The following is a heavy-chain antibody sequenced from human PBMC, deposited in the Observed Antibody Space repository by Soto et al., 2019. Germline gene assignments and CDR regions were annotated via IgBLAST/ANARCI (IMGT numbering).Heavy chain of an antibody. J-gene: IGHJ3*02. V-gene: IGHV4-31*03. CDR1: CGSISSGGYY. Sequence: PSETLSLTCTVSCGSISSGGYYWSWIRQHPGKGLEWIGYIYYSGSTYYNPSLKSRVTISVDTSKNQFSLKLSSVTAADTAVYYCAVTTYYYDSSGVAFDIWGQGAMVTVSS. D-gene: IGHD3-22*01. CDR3: AVTTYYYDSSGVAFDI. CDR2: IYYSGST.